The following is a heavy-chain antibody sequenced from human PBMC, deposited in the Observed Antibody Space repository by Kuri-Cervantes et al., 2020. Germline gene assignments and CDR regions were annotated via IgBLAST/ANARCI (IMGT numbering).Heavy chain of an antibody. V-gene: IGHV3-21*04. D-gene: IGHD5-24*01. CDR1: GFTFSSDS. Sequence: LPLTCAASGFTFSSDSMNWVRQAPGKGLEWVSSISSSSSYIYYADSVKGRFTISRDNAKNSLYLQMNSLRAEDTAMYYCARKMATRSYYYYNGLDVWGQGSTVTVSS. J-gene: IGHJ6*02. CDR3: ARKMATRSYYYYNGLDV. CDR2: ISSSSSYI.